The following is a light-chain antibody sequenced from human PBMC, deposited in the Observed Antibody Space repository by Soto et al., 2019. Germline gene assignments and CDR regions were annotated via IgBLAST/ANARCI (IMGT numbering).Light chain of an antibody. J-gene: IGLJ1*01. CDR3: CSYTRSGTLI. CDR2: EVS. V-gene: IGLV2-8*01. Sequence: QSVLTQPPSASGSPGQSVTISCTGTSSVVGGYNYVSWYQQHPGKAPKLMIYEVSKRPSGVSYRFSGTKSGNTASLTVSGLQAEDEADYYCCSYTRSGTLIFGTGTKVTVL. CDR1: SSVVGGYNY.